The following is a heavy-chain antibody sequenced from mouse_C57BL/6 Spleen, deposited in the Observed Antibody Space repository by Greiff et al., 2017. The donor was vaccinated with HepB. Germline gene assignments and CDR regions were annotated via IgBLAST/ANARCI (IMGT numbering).Heavy chain of an antibody. Sequence: EVKVVESGGGLVKPGGSLKLSCAASGFTFSDYGMHWVRQAPEKGLEWVAYISSGSSTIYYADTVKGRFTISRDNAKNTLFLQMTSLRSEDTAMYYCANPDDRYAMDYWGQGTSVTVSS. CDR2: ISSGSSTI. D-gene: IGHD2-12*01. J-gene: IGHJ4*01. CDR3: ANPDDRYAMDY. V-gene: IGHV5-17*01. CDR1: GFTFSDYG.